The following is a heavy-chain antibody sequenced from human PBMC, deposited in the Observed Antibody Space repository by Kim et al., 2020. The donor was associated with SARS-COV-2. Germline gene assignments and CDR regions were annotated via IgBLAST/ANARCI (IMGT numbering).Heavy chain of an antibody. CDR3: ARESALAGRNFDY. D-gene: IGHD6-19*01. CDR2: IYYSGST. Sequence: SETLSLTCTVSGGSISSGGYYWSWIRQHPGKGLEWIGYIYYSGSTYYNPSLKSRVTISVDTSKNQFSLKLSSVTAADTAVYYCARESALAGRNFDYWGQGTLVTVSS. CDR1: GGSISSGGYY. V-gene: IGHV4-31*03. J-gene: IGHJ4*02.